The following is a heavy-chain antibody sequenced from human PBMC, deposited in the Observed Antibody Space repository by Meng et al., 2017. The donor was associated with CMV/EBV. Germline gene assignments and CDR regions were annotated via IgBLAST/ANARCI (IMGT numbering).Heavy chain of an antibody. J-gene: IGHJ6*02. CDR1: GGTFSSYA. Sequence: SVKVSCKASGGTFSSYAISWVRQAPGQGLEWMGGIIPIFGTANYAQKFQGRVTITTDESTSTAYMELSSLRSEDTAVYYCARGLRFLESYYYYGMDVWGQGTTVTVSS. CDR3: ARGLRFLESYYYYGMDV. CDR2: IIPIFGTA. D-gene: IGHD3-3*01. V-gene: IGHV1-69*05.